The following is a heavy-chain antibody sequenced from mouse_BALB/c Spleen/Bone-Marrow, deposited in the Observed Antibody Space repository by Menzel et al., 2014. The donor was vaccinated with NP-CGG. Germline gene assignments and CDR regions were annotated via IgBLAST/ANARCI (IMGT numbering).Heavy chain of an antibody. CDR2: IDTSDSYT. J-gene: IGHJ4*01. CDR3: ARGGDDFSLDY. Sequence: QVQLQQSGAELVMPGASAKMSCKASGYAFTDRWIHWVKQRPGQGLEWIGAIDTSDSYTNYNQKFKGKATLTVDESSSTAYIHLSRLTSEDSAVYYCARGGDDFSLDYWGQRTSVTVSS. D-gene: IGHD2-4*01. V-gene: IGHV1-69*01. CDR1: GYAFTDRW.